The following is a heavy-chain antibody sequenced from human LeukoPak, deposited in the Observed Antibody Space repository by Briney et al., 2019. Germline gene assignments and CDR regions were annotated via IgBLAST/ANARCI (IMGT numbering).Heavy chain of an antibody. CDR2: IKQDGSEI. CDR3: TRDRQGSGIYSTDY. D-gene: IGHD3-10*01. V-gene: IGHV3-7*01. CDR1: GFTFSNFW. J-gene: IGHJ4*02. Sequence: PGGSLRLSCAASGFTFSNFWMSWVRQVPGEGLEWVANIKQDGSEIHYVDSMKGRFTISSDNAQNSLYLHMHSLRAEDTAVYYCTRDRQGSGIYSTDYWGRGTLVTVSS.